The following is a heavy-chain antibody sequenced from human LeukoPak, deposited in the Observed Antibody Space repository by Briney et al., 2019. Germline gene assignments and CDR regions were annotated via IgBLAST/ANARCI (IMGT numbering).Heavy chain of an antibody. D-gene: IGHD6-19*01. V-gene: IGHV3-23*01. CDR3: AKDNRRHYTSGPNPDSLH. Sequence: GGSLRLSCAASGFTLSSYAMTWVRQAPGRGLEWVSSVDGGGGGTYYADSVKGRFTISRDNSKDTLYLQMNSLRAEDTALYYCAKDNRRHYTSGPNPDSLHWGQGALVTVSS. CDR1: GFTLSSYA. J-gene: IGHJ4*02. CDR2: VDGGGGGT.